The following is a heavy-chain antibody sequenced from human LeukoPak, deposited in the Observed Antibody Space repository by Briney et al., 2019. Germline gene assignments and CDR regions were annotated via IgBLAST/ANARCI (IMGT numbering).Heavy chain of an antibody. D-gene: IGHD6-19*01. CDR1: GFTYSKYW. J-gene: IGHJ4*02. CDR3: ATKQWLAPPPDS. V-gene: IGHV3-74*01. Sequence: GGSLRLSCAASGFTYSKYWMLWVRQAPGKRLESVSRINTDGTVTTYADSVKGRFTVSRDNADNTMFLQMNSVRDEDTAVYYCATKQWLAPPPDSWGQGTPVTVSS. CDR2: INTDGTVT.